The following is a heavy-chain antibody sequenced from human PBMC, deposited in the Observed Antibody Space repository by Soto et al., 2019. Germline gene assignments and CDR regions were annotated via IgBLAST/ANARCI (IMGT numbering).Heavy chain of an antibody. J-gene: IGHJ3*02. CDR3: AKAYSGPFDI. CDR2: ISYDGSKK. Sequence: GGSLSLSCAASGFTFSSYDIHWIRQAPGKGLEWVAVISYDGSKKYYADSVKGQFTISRDNPKNTLYLQMNSLRAEDTAVYYCAKAYSGPFDIWGQGTMVTVSS. V-gene: IGHV3-30*18. CDR1: GFTFSSYD. D-gene: IGHD1-26*01.